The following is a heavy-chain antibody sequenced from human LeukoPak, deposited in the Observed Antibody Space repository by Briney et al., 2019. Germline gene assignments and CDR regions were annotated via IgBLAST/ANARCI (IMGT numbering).Heavy chain of an antibody. CDR3: ARIFPYDFWSGYYSVWFDP. D-gene: IGHD3-3*01. CDR2: IYYSGST. J-gene: IGHJ5*02. V-gene: IGHV4-39*07. CDR1: GGSISSSSYY. Sequence: SETLSLTCTVSGGSISSSSYYWGWIRQPPGKGLEWIGSIYYSGSTYYHPSLKSRVTISVDTSKNQFSLKLSSVTAADTAVYYCARIFPYDFWSGYYSVWFDPWGQGTLVTVSS.